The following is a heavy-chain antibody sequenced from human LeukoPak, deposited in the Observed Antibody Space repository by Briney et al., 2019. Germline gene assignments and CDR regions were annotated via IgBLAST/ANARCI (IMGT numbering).Heavy chain of an antibody. CDR1: GGSISSSSYY. J-gene: IGHJ4*02. CDR2: IYYSGST. D-gene: IGHD4-17*01. V-gene: IGHV4-39*01. Sequence: SETLSLTCTVSGGSISSSSYYWGWIRQPPGKGLEWIGSIYYSGSTYYNPSLKSRVTISVDTSKNQFSLKLSSVTAADTAVYYRARGHDYGDSKQLDYWGQGTLVTVSS. CDR3: ARGHDYGDSKQLDY.